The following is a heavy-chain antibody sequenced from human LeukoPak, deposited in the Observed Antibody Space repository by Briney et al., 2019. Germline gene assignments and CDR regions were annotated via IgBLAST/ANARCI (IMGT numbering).Heavy chain of an antibody. Sequence: SETLSLTRTLSRGSISSYFWSSIRQPAGTEREGIGRIYTSESTNYNPSLTSRVTISVYTSRNQFSLKLSSVTAADTAMYYCARGLWFGDENPPSFDSWGQGILVTVSS. CDR1: RGSISSYF. CDR3: ARGLWFGDENPPSFDS. CDR2: IYTSEST. V-gene: IGHV4-4*07. J-gene: IGHJ4*02. D-gene: IGHD3-10*01.